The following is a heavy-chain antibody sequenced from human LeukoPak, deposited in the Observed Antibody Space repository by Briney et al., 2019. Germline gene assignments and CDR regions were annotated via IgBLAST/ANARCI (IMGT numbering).Heavy chain of an antibody. CDR1: GFTFSSYA. D-gene: IGHD6-19*01. CDR2: ISYDGSNK. CDR3: ARDPSSGWAPHLDY. Sequence: GRSLRLSCAASGFTFSSYAMHWVRQAPGRGLEWVAVISYDGSNKYYADSVKGRFTISRDNSKNTLYLQMNSLRAEDTAVYYCARDPSSGWAPHLDYWGQGTLVTVSS. J-gene: IGHJ4*02. V-gene: IGHV3-30-3*01.